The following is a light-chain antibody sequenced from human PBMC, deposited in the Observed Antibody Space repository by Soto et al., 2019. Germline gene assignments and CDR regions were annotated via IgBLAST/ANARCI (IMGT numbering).Light chain of an antibody. CDR3: CSYAGSSTLEV. CDR2: EVS. CDR1: SSDGGSYNL. Sequence: QSALTQPASVSGSPGQSITISCTGTSSDGGSYNLVSWYQQHPGKAPKLMIYEVSKRPSGVSNRFSGSKSGNTASLTISGRQAEDEAEYYCCSYAGSSTLEVFGGGTKVTVL. V-gene: IGLV2-23*02. J-gene: IGLJ2*01.